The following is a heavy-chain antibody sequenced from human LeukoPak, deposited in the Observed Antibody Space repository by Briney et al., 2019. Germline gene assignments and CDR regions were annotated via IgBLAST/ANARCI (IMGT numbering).Heavy chain of an antibody. V-gene: IGHV3-21*01. CDR1: GFTFSSYS. D-gene: IGHD6-25*01. J-gene: IGHJ5*02. CDR3: ARGIYRQQRHWFDP. Sequence: GGSLRLSCAASGFTFSSYSMNWVRQAPGKGLDGFPPISSSSSYIYYADSVKGRFTISRDNARNSLYLQMNSLRAEDTAVYYCARGIYRQQRHWFDPWGQGTLVTVSS. CDR2: ISSSSSYI.